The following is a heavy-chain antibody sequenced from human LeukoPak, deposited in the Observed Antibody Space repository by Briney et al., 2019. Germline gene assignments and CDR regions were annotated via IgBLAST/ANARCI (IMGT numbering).Heavy chain of an antibody. CDR2: ISSSSSYI. D-gene: IGHD3-10*01. CDR1: GFTFSSYS. CDR3: ARDDYYGSGHHDY. J-gene: IGHJ4*02. Sequence: GGSLRLSCAASGFTFSSYSMNWVRQAPGKGLGWVSSISSSSSYIYYADSVKGRFTISRDNAKNSLYLQMNSLRAEDTAVYYCARDDYYGSGHHDYWGQGTLVTVSS. V-gene: IGHV3-21*01.